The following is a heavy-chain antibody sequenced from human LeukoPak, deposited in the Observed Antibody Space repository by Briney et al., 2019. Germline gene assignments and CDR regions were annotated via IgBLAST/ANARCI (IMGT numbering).Heavy chain of an antibody. CDR1: GYTFTSYD. Sequence: ASVKVSCKASGYTFTSYDINWVRQATGQGLEWMGWMNPNSGNTGYAQKFQGRVTITRNTSISTAYTELSSLRSEDTAVYYCARGIRYDSSGYYSIWGQGTMVTVSS. CDR2: MNPNSGNT. CDR3: ARGIRYDSSGYYSI. V-gene: IGHV1-8*03. D-gene: IGHD3-22*01. J-gene: IGHJ3*02.